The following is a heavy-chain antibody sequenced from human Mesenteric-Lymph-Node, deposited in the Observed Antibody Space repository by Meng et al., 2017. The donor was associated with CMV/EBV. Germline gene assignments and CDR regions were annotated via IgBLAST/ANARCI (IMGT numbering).Heavy chain of an antibody. CDR2: IYPGDSDI. J-gene: IGHJ3*02. D-gene: IGHD3-16*02. Sequence: GESLKISCKGSGYNFISYWIGWVRQMPGKGLEWMGIIYPGDSDIRYSPSFRGQVIISADKSTTTAYLQWRSLQASDTAMYHCARHRARGSHRLHDGFDIWGQGTMVTVSS. CDR3: ARHRARGSHRLHDGFDI. CDR1: GYNFISYW. V-gene: IGHV5-51*01.